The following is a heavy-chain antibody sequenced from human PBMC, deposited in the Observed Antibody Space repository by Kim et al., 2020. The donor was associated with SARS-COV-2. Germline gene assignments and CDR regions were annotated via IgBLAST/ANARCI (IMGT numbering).Heavy chain of an antibody. CDR1: GFTFSSYA. CDR3: AREGAAGGGYFDY. Sequence: GGSLRLSCAASGFTFSSYAMHWVRQAPGKGLEWVAVISYDGSNKYYADSVKGRFTISRDNSKNTLYLQMNSLRAEDTAVYYCAREGAAGGGYFDYWGQGTLVTVSS. V-gene: IGHV3-30*04. CDR2: ISYDGSNK. D-gene: IGHD6-13*01. J-gene: IGHJ4*02.